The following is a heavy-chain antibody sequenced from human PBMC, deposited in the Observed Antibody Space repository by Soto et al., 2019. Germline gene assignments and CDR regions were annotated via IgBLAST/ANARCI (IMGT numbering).Heavy chain of an antibody. Sequence: QLQLQESGPGLVKPLETLSLTCTVSGGSISSSSYYWGWIRQPPGKGLEWIGNIYYSGNTYYNPSLKSRVTISVDTSKNQFSLKLSSVTAADTAVYYCARRGRDDQPFDYWGQGTLVTVSS. J-gene: IGHJ4*02. CDR1: GGSISSSSYY. CDR3: ARRGRDDQPFDY. D-gene: IGHD1-26*01. CDR2: IYYSGNT. V-gene: IGHV4-39*01.